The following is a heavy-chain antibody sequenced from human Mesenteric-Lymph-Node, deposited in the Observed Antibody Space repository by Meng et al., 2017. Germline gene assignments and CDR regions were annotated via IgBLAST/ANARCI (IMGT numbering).Heavy chain of an antibody. CDR3: ARDRKHYGERGWFDP. CDR1: GGSISSGDYS. CDR2: IYYSGST. V-gene: IGHV4-30-4*01. D-gene: IGHD4-17*01. J-gene: IGHJ5*01. Sequence: QWRLKESGPGLGPPSQTRSLTCHVSGGSISSGDYSWSWIRQPPGKGLEWIGYIYYSGSTYSNASLKSRVTISIDRSKNQFSLKLSSVTAADTAVYYCARDRKHYGERGWFDPWGQGTLVTVSS.